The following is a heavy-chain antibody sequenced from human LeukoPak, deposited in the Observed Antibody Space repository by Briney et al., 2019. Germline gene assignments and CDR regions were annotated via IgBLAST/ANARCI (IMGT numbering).Heavy chain of an antibody. CDR1: GGSISSYC. CDR3: ARDLSITMVRGVIFWFDP. Sequence: SETLSLTCTVSGGSISSYCWSWIRQPAGKGLEWIGRIYTSGSTNYNPSLKSRVTMSVDTSKNQFSLKLSSVTAADTAVYYCARDLSITMVRGVIFWFDPWGQGTLVTVSS. V-gene: IGHV4-4*07. CDR2: IYTSGST. D-gene: IGHD3-10*01. J-gene: IGHJ5*02.